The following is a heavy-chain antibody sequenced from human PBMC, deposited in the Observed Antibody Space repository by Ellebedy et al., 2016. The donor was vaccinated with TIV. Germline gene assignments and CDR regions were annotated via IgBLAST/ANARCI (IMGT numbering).Heavy chain of an antibody. CDR2: IYYSGNT. J-gene: IGHJ2*01. D-gene: IGHD3-16*02. Sequence: SETLSLTCTVSGGSISSGTYYWGWIRQPPGKGLEWIGTIYYSGNTYYNPSLKSRVTISVDTSMNRFSLELNSVPAADTALYYCARHLLHPNLRLGELSLNWYFDLWGRGTLVTVSS. CDR1: GGSISSGTYY. CDR3: ARHLLHPNLRLGELSLNWYFDL. V-gene: IGHV4-39*01.